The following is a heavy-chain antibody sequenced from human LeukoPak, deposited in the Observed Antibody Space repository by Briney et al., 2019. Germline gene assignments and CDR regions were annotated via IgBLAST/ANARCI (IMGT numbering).Heavy chain of an antibody. V-gene: IGHV3-30-3*01. CDR2: ISYDGNHK. D-gene: IGHD6-19*01. CDR1: GLSFSSHA. J-gene: IGHJ4*02. Sequence: PGGSLRLSCAASGLSFSSHAMHWVRQSPGKGLEWVAIISYDGNHKNYGDSVKGRFTISRDNFENTLDLQMNSLRSEDTAVYYCAREIWEVAGSSRFDSWGPGTLVTVSS. CDR3: AREIWEVAGSSRFDS.